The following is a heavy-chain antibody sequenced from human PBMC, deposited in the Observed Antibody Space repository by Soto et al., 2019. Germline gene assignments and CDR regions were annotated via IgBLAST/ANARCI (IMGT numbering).Heavy chain of an antibody. V-gene: IGHV4-39*01. J-gene: IGHJ4*02. CDR2: IYYSGST. CDR1: GGSISSSSYY. CDR3: ASYDYGDYGRVY. Sequence: SETLSLTCTVSGGSISSSSYYWGWIRQPPGKGLEWIGSIYYSGSTYYNPSLKSRVTISVDTSKNQFSLKLSSVTAADTAVYYCASYDYGDYGRVYWGQGTLVTVSS. D-gene: IGHD4-17*01.